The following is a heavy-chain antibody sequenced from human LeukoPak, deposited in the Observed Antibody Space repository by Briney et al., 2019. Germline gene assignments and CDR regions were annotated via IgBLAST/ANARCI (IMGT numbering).Heavy chain of an antibody. CDR1: GYTFTSYD. V-gene: IGHV1-8*03. J-gene: IGHJ3*01. CDR2: MNPKSGNT. D-gene: IGHD2-2*01. Sequence: ASVKVSCKASGYTFTSYDINWVRQATGQGLEWMGWMNPKSGNTGYAQKFQGRVTITRNTSISTAYMELSSLRSEDTAVYYCARGRVVPATVWGQGTMVTVSS. CDR3: ARGRVVPATV.